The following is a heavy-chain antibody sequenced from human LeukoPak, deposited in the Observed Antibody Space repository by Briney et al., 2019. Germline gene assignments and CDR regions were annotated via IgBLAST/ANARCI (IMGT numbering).Heavy chain of an antibody. Sequence: PSETLSLTCAVSGYSINSGYYWGWIRQPPGKGLECIGSIHHSGSTYYNPSLKSRVTISVDTSKNQFSLKLTSVTAADTALYYCARYGHELESWGQGTLVTVSS. D-gene: IGHD3-10*01. CDR2: IHHSGST. CDR3: ARYGHELES. J-gene: IGHJ5*02. CDR1: GYSINSGYY. V-gene: IGHV4-38-2*01.